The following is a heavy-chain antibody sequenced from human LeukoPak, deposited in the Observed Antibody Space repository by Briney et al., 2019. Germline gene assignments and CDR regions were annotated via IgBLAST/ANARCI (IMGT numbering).Heavy chain of an antibody. V-gene: IGHV3-30-3*01. CDR2: ISYDGSNK. CDR3: ASNLLETYCSSTSCSPR. Sequence: GGSLRLSCAASGFTFSSYAMHWVRQAPGKGLEWVAVISYDGSNKYYADSVKGRFTISRDNSKNTLYLQMNSLRAEDTAVYYCASNLLETYCSSTSCSPRWGQGTLVTVSS. D-gene: IGHD2-2*01. CDR1: GFTFSSYA. J-gene: IGHJ4*02.